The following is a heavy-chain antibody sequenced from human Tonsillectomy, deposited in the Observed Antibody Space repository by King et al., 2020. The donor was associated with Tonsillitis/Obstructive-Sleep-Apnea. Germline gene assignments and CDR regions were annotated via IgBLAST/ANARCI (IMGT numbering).Heavy chain of an antibody. Sequence: QLVQSGGGLVQPGGSLRLSCAVSGFTFSSYAMSWVRQAPGKGLEWVSSISGSGGSTYYADSVKGRLTISRDNSKNTLYLQMNSLRAEDTAVYYCASTPPKGSNRYYFDYWGQGTLVTVSS. CDR2: ISGSGGST. V-gene: IGHV3-23*04. CDR3: ASTPPKGSNRYYFDY. D-gene: IGHD3-16*02. CDR1: GFTFSSYA. J-gene: IGHJ4*02.